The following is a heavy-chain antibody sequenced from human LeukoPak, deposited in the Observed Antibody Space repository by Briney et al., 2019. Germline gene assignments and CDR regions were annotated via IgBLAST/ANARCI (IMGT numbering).Heavy chain of an antibody. Sequence: SETLSLTCTVSGGSISSYYWSWVRQPPGKGLEWIGYIYYSGSTNYNPSLKSRVTISVDTSKNQFSLKLSSVTAADTAVYYCARGDYDYVWGSYSHWGQGTLVTVSS. D-gene: IGHD3-16*01. J-gene: IGHJ4*02. V-gene: IGHV4-59*01. CDR1: GGSISSYY. CDR2: IYYSGST. CDR3: ARGDYDYVWGSYSH.